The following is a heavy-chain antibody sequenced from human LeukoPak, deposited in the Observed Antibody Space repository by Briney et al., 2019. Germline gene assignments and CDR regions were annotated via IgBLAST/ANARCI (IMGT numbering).Heavy chain of an antibody. D-gene: IGHD3-22*01. J-gene: IGHJ1*01. Sequence: SETLSLTCSVSGDSISRSDSYWDWIRQPPGKGLEWIGTLYHTGRTHYSPSLKGRLTMSVDTPNNQFSLSMRSVTAADTAVYYCARRRYYDGSGYLEWGQGTLLSVSS. CDR1: GDSISRSDSY. CDR2: LYHTGRT. V-gene: IGHV4-39*01. CDR3: ARRRYYDGSGYLE.